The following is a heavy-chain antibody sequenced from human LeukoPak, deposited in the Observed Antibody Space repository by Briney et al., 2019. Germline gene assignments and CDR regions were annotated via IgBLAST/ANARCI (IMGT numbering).Heavy chain of an antibody. CDR2: IYPGDSDT. CDR3: ARRAGTGGPMDA. CDR1: GYTFPSQW. J-gene: IGHJ6*03. Sequence: KHGESLKISCKGFGYTFPSQWIVWVHQMPGKGLEWMVMIYPGDSDTRYSLSFQGQVDVAADKSITTAYLQWSSLKASDTAMDYCARRAGTGGPMDAWGKGTTVTVSS. V-gene: IGHV5-51*07. D-gene: IGHD2-8*02.